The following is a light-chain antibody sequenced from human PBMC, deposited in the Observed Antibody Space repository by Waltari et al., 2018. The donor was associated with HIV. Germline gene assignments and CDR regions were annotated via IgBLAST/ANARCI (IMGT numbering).Light chain of an antibody. V-gene: IGKV1-39*01. J-gene: IGKJ3*01. Sequence: DIQMTQSPSPLSASVGDSVTITCRASQTVSNKVNWYQQKPGKAPQLLIYDGSIVESGVPSRFSGGGSGTDFTLTITSLQPDDFVTYFCQQSYSSPLTFGPGTKLDSK. CDR3: QQSYSSPLT. CDR1: QTVSNK. CDR2: DGS.